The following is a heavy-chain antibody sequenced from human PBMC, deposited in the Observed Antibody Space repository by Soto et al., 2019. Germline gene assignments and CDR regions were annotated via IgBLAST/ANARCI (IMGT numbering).Heavy chain of an antibody. Sequence: GASVKVSCKASGGTFSSYAISWVRQAPGQGLEWMGGIIPIFGTANYAQKFQGRVTITADESTSTAYMELSSLRSEDTAVYYCARDSTMPQPCMDFWCQRTRVTVSS. V-gene: IGHV1-69*13. CDR3: ARDSTMPQPCMDF. CDR2: IIPIFGTA. D-gene: IGHD2-2*01. CDR1: GGTFSSYA. J-gene: IGHJ6*02.